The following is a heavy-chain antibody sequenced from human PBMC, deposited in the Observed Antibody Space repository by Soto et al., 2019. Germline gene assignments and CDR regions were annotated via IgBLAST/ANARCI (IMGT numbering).Heavy chain of an antibody. Sequence: GGSLRLSCVASGFTFSTDSMNWVRQAPGKGLEWVEHISTSGATRYYADSVKGRFTISRDNAKTSLYLQMDSLRNEDTAVYYCARFFGSGFDYWGQGTLVTVSS. V-gene: IGHV3-48*02. CDR1: GFTFSTDS. D-gene: IGHD6-19*01. J-gene: IGHJ4*02. CDR3: ARFFGSGFDY. CDR2: ISTSGATR.